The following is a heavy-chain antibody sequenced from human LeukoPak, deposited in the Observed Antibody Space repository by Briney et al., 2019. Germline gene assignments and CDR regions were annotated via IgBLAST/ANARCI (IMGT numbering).Heavy chain of an antibody. CDR3: ARGQYSSGWYNWFDP. D-gene: IGHD6-19*01. V-gene: IGHV3-48*04. Sequence: GGSLRLSCAASGFTFSSYSMNWVRQAPGKGLEWVSYISSSGSTIYYADSVKGRFTISRDNAKNSLYLQMNSLRAEDTAVYYCARGQYSSGWYNWFDPWGQGTLVTVSS. CDR1: GFTFSSYS. J-gene: IGHJ5*02. CDR2: ISSSGSTI.